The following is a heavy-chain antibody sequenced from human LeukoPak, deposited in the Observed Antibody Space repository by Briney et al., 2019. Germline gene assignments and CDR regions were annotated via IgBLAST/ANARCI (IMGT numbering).Heavy chain of an antibody. J-gene: IGHJ4*02. Sequence: GGSLRLSCVASGFIFSDHYMDWVRQAPGKGLEWVGRARNRANDYTTEYAASVKGRFTISRDDSTSSLYLQMNSLRTEDTAVYYYTREGPSGSYQLRPFDYWGQGALVTVSS. D-gene: IGHD1-26*01. CDR2: ARNRANDYTT. CDR1: GFIFSDHY. V-gene: IGHV3-72*01. CDR3: TREGPSGSYQLRPFDY.